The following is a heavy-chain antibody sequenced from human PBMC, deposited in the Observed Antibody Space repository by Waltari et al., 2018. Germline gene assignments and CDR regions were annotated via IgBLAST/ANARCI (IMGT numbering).Heavy chain of an antibody. V-gene: IGHV4-38-2*01. CDR2: IYHSGST. J-gene: IGHJ4*02. D-gene: IGHD3-16*02. Sequence: QVQLQESGPGLVKPSETLSLTCAVSGYSISSVYYWGWIRHPPGKGLEWIGSIYHSGSTYYNPSLKSRVTISGDTSKNQFSLKLSSVTAADTAVYYCARQVTHYDYIWGSYRLWYFDYWGQGTLVTVSS. CDR3: ARQVTHYDYIWGSYRLWYFDY. CDR1: GYSISSVYY.